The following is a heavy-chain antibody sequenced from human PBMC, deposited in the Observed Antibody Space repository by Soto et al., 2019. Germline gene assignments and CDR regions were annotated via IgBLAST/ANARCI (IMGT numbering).Heavy chain of an antibody. CDR2: IYYSGST. CDR3: ARAVRDTILIDY. Sequence: SETLSLTCTVSGASIISYYCTFIRQPPWKGLEYIVYIYYSGSTYQNPSLKGRVTISVDTSKNQFSLKLSSVTAADTAVYYCARAVRDTILIDYWGQGTLVTVSS. J-gene: IGHJ4*02. CDR1: GASIISYY. D-gene: IGHD2-15*01. V-gene: IGHV4-59*01.